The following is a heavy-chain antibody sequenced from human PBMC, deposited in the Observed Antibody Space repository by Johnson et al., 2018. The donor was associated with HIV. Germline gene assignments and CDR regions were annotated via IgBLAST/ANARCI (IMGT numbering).Heavy chain of an antibody. J-gene: IGHJ3*02. D-gene: IGHD1-7*01. Sequence: QVQLVESGGGVVQPGGSLRLSCAASGFTFSNYAMHWVRQAPGKGLEWVAFIRYDGSNKYYAASVKGRFTISRDNSKNTLYLQMKSLRAEDTAVYYCAKGRSGTTASIDAFDIWGQGTMVTVSS. CDR1: GFTFSNYA. CDR2: IRYDGSNK. V-gene: IGHV3-30*02. CDR3: AKGRSGTTASIDAFDI.